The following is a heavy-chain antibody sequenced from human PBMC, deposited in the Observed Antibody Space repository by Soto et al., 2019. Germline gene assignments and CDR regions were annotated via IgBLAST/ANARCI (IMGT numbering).Heavy chain of an antibody. CDR1: GGSISNYF. CDR3: ARPLMIYSGSYAFDI. V-gene: IGHV4-59*01. Sequence: PSETLSLTCTVSGGSISNYFWSWIRQPPGKGLEWIGYIYYSGSTNYNPSLKSRVTILVDTSKNQFSLKLNSVTAADTAVYYCARPLMIYSGSYAFDIWGQGTMVTVAS. D-gene: IGHD2-21*01. J-gene: IGHJ3*02. CDR2: IYYSGST.